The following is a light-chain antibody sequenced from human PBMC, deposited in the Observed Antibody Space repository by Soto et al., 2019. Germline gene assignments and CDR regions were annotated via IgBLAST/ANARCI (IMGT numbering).Light chain of an antibody. CDR3: MQALQTPRT. Sequence: DVVLTQTPLSSPVTLGQPASISCRSSRSLEHSDGNTYLSWLHQRPGQPPRLLLYKISNRFSGVPDRFSGSGAGTDFTLKISRVEAEDVGVYYCMQALQTPRTFGQGTKVEIK. CDR2: KIS. V-gene: IGKV2-24*01. J-gene: IGKJ1*01. CDR1: RSLEHSDGNTY.